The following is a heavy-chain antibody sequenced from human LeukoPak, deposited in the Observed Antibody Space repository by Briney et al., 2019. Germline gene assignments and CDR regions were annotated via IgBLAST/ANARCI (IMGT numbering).Heavy chain of an antibody. CDR2: ITGSSSYI. CDR1: GFTFNTYS. D-gene: IGHD6-19*01. V-gene: IGHV3-21*01. CDR3: ARVTGIAVADVFDY. Sequence: GGSLRLSCAASGFTFNTYSMNWVRQAPGKGLEWVSSITGSSSYIYYADSLKGRFTISRDNAKNSLYLQMNSLRAEDTAVYYCARVTGIAVADVFDYWGQGTLVTVSS. J-gene: IGHJ4*02.